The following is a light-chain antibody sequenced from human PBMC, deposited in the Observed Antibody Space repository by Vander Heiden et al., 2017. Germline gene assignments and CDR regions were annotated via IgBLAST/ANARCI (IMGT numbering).Light chain of an antibody. CDR3: LHFKT. CDR2: AAS. Sequence: DIQMNQSPSSLSASVGERVTITCRASQSSSSNLNWYQQKPGKATMLLIYAASRLQSGVPSRFSVSRSGTDVSITSSSLQPEEFETYYGLHFKTFGQGTKVEIK. V-gene: IGKV1-39*01. J-gene: IGKJ1*01. CDR1: QSSSSN.